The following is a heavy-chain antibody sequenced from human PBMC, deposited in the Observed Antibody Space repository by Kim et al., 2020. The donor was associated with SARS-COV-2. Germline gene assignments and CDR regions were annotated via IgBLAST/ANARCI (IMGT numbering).Heavy chain of an antibody. J-gene: IGHJ4*02. CDR3: VKEKTMTTGSFDY. D-gene: IGHD4-17*01. Sequence: YADYVKGRFTISRDNSKNTLYLQMSSLRAEDTAVYYCVKEKTMTTGSFDYWGQGTLVTVSS. V-gene: IGHV3-64D*06.